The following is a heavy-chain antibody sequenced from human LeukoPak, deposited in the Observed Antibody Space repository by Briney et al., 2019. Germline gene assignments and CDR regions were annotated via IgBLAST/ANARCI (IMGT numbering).Heavy chain of an antibody. V-gene: IGHV1-2*02. D-gene: IGHD4-17*01. CDR3: ARADYGDYPIDY. J-gene: IGHJ4*02. CDR2: INPNSGGT. Sequence: ASVKVSCKASGYTFTSYYMHWVRQAPGQGLEWMGWINPNSGGTNYAQKFQGRVTMTRDTSISTAYMELSRLRSDDTAVYYCARADYGDYPIDYWGQGTLSPSPQ. CDR1: GYTFTSYY.